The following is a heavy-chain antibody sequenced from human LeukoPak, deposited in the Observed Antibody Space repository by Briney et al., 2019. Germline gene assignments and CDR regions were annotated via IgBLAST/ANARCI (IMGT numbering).Heavy chain of an antibody. V-gene: IGHV4-34*01. CDR2: INHSGST. D-gene: IGHD2-2*01. CDR1: GGSFSGYY. Sequence: SETLSLTCAVYGGSFSGYYWSWIRQPPGKGLEWIGEINHSGSTNYDPSLKSRVTISVDTSKNQFSLKLSSVTAADTAVYYCARASTYCSSTSCYLDYWGQGTLVTVSS. CDR3: ARASTYCSSTSCYLDY. J-gene: IGHJ4*02.